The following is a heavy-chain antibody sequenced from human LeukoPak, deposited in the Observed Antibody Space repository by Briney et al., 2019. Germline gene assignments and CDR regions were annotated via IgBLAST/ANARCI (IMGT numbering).Heavy chain of an antibody. V-gene: IGHV3-74*01. CDR3: ARVYYDSSGYRDAFDI. CDR2: INSDGSST. CDR1: GFTFSRYW. Sequence: GGSLRLSCAASGFTFSRYWMHWVRQAAGKGLVWVSRINSDGSSTNYADSVKGRFTISRDNAKNTLYLQMNSLRAEDTAVYYCARVYYDSSGYRDAFDIWGQGTMVTVSS. J-gene: IGHJ3*02. D-gene: IGHD3-22*01.